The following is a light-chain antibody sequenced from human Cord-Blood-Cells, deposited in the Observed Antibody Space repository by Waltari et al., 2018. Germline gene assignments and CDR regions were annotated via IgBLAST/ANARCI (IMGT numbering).Light chain of an antibody. CDR3: SSYTSSSTLV. Sequence: QSALTQPASVSGSPGPSITISCTGTRRDVGGYTYVPWYQQHPGKAPKLMIYDVSNRPSGVSNRLSGSKSGNTASLTISGLQAEDEADYYCSSYTSSSTLVFGGGTKLTVL. J-gene: IGLJ2*01. CDR1: RRDVGGYTY. V-gene: IGLV2-14*01. CDR2: DVS.